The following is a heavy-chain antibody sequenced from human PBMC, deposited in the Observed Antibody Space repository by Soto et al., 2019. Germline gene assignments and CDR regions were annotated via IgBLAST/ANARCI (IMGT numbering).Heavy chain of an antibody. CDR2: ISNSGHNL. CDR1: GFMFSDHY. CDR3: AREWGRWTLGVYSSYHAMDV. D-gene: IGHD3-16*01. Sequence: PVGSLRLSCTASGFMFSDHYMTWIRQAPGKGLERVAYISNSGHNLFSADSVKGRFTISRDNAKNTLYLEMNSLRVEDTAVYYCAREWGRWTLGVYSSYHAMDVWGQGTTVTVSS. V-gene: IGHV3-11*01. J-gene: IGHJ6*02.